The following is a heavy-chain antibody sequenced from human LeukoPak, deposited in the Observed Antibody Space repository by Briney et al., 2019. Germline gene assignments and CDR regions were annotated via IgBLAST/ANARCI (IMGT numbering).Heavy chain of an antibody. CDR2: IKQGGSEK. V-gene: IGHV3-7*01. D-gene: IGHD6-13*01. Sequence: GGSLRLSCAASGFTFSAYWMSWVRQAPGKGLEWVANIKQGGSEKYYVDSVKGRFTISRDNAKNSLYLQMNSLRAEDTAMYYCARDSAGNDYWGQGTLVTVSS. CDR1: GFTFSAYW. J-gene: IGHJ4*02. CDR3: ARDSAGNDY.